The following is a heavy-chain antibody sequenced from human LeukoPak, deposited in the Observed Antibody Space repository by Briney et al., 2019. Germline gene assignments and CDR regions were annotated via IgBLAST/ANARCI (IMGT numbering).Heavy chain of an antibody. CDR3: AKDGTEPGSYYNGYHYYMDV. Sequence: PGGSLRLSCAASGFTFSSYAMSWVRQAPGKGLEWVSAISGSGGSTYYADSVKGRFTISRDNSKNTLYLQMNSLRAEDTAVYYCAKDGTEPGSYYNGYHYYMDVWGKGTTVTVSS. CDR1: GFTFSSYA. D-gene: IGHD3-10*01. J-gene: IGHJ6*03. V-gene: IGHV3-23*01. CDR2: ISGSGGST.